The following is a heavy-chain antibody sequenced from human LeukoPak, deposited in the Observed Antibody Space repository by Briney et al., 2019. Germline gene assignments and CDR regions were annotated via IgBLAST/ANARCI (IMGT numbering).Heavy chain of an antibody. CDR1: GYTFTSYA. Sequence: GASVKVSCKASGYTFTSYAISWVRQAPGQGLEWMGRIIPILGIANYAQKFQGRVTITADKSTSTAYMELSSLRSEDTAVYYCARDRVLAAAGTNWFDPWGQGTLVTVSS. J-gene: IGHJ5*02. CDR2: IIPILGIA. D-gene: IGHD6-13*01. CDR3: ARDRVLAAAGTNWFDP. V-gene: IGHV1-69*04.